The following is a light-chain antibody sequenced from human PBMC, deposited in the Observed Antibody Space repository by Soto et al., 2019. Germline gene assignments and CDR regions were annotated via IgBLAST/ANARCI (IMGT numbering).Light chain of an antibody. J-gene: IGKJ5*01. CDR2: DAS. CDR3: QQRSNWPPT. V-gene: IGKV3-11*01. CDR1: QTVSSY. Sequence: VLTQSPGALSLSPGERATLSCRASQTVSSYLAWYQQKPGQAPRLLIYDASNRATGIPARFSGSGSGTDFTLSISSLEPEDFAVYYCQQRSNWPPTFGQGTRLEI.